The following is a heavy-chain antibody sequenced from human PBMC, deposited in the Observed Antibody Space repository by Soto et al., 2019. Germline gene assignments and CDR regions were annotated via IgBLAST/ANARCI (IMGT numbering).Heavy chain of an antibody. Sequence: EVQLVESGGDLVQPGGSLRLSCAASGFAFSGYWMSWVRQAPGKGLEGVANIKQDGSEKYYVDSVKGRFTISRDNAKNSLSLQMTSLRVEDTAVYYCARATSVDAYWGQGTLVTVSS. CDR3: ARATSVDAY. V-gene: IGHV3-7*01. CDR2: IKQDGSEK. CDR1: GFAFSGYW. D-gene: IGHD5-12*01. J-gene: IGHJ4*02.